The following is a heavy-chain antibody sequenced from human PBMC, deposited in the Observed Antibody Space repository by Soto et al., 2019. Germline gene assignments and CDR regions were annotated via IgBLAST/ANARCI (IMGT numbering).Heavy chain of an antibody. CDR1: GGSFSGYY. J-gene: IGHJ3*02. Sequence: KPSETLSLTCAVYGGSFSGYYWSWIRQPPGKGLEWIGEINHSGSTNYNPSLKSRVTISVDTSKNQFSLKLSSVTAADTAVYYCARARYCSGGSCYANDAFDIWGQGTMVTVSS. CDR2: INHSGST. V-gene: IGHV4-34*01. CDR3: ARARYCSGGSCYANDAFDI. D-gene: IGHD2-15*01.